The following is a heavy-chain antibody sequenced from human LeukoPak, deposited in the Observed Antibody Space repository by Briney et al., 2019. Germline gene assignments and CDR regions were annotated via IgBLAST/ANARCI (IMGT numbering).Heavy chain of an antibody. J-gene: IGHJ5*02. D-gene: IGHD3-22*01. CDR2: ISPSCDST. CDR3: ARGRDYYAITGYHYWFDA. CDR1: GYTFTRYY. Sequence: GAAVKVSCKASGYTFTRYYMHWVRQAPGQGLEWMGIISPSCDSTSYAQKFQGRVTMTRDTSSRTVYLDLSGLRSEDTAVYYCARGRDYYAITGYHYWFDAWGQGTLVTVSS. V-gene: IGHV1-46*01.